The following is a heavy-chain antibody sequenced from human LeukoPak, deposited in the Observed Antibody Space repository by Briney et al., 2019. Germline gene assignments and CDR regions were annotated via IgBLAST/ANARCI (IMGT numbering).Heavy chain of an antibody. Sequence: SVKVSCKDSGGTFSSDAISWVRQAPGQGLEWMGGIIPIFGTANYAQKFQGRVTITADESTSTAYMELSSLRSEDTAVYYCARDLRPYYYYGMDVWGQGTTVTVSS. J-gene: IGHJ6*02. D-gene: IGHD6-6*01. CDR1: GGTFSSDA. V-gene: IGHV1-69*13. CDR3: ARDLRPYYYYGMDV. CDR2: IIPIFGTA.